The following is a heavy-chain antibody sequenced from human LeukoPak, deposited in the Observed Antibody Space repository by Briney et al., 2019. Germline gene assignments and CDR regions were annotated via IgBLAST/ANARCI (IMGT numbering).Heavy chain of an antibody. CDR3: ARDKLSDYYDSSGYRSGAFDI. Sequence: ASVKVSCKASGYTFTCYYMHWVRQAPGQGLEWMGWINPNSGGTNYAQKFQGRVTMTRDTSISTAYMELSSLRSEDTAVYYCARDKLSDYYDSSGYRSGAFDIWGQGTMVTVSA. D-gene: IGHD3-22*01. CDR2: INPNSGGT. V-gene: IGHV1-2*02. J-gene: IGHJ3*02. CDR1: GYTFTCYY.